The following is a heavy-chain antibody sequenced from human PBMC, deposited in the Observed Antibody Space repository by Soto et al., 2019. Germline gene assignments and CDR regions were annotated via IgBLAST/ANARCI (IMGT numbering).Heavy chain of an antibody. Sequence: EARLLESGGGLAQPGGSLKISCTASGFNFNIYAMSWVRQAPGKGLEWVSGISASATQTYYAESVKGRFAISRDNSKSTLYLQLDSLTPEDTARYYCAKPITAGGSNSWGPGTLVAVSS. CDR1: GFNFNIYA. CDR2: ISASATQT. V-gene: IGHV3-23*01. CDR3: AKPITAGGSNS. D-gene: IGHD3-10*01. J-gene: IGHJ5*02.